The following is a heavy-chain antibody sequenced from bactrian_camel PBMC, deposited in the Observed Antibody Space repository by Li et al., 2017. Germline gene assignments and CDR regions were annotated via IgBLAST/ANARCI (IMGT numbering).Heavy chain of an antibody. D-gene: IGHD1*01. CDR2: IYCGGGNT. Sequence: DVQLVESGGDSVQAGGSLRLSCVSSRYLSNTNCMVWFRQAPGKEREGVARIYCGGGNTWYSDSVKGRFTISQDNAKNMVYLQMSSLKPEDSAMYYCAADVNGGTWA. V-gene: IGHV3S40*01. CDR1: RYLSNTNC. J-gene: IGHJ1*01.